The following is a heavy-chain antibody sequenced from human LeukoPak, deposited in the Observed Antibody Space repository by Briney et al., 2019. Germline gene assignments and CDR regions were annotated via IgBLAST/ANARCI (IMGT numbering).Heavy chain of an antibody. CDR3: TRSVRNGHIDY. J-gene: IGHJ4*02. CDR1: GYTFTSYG. D-gene: IGHD2-21*01. CDR2: ISAYNGNT. Sequence: ASVKVSCKASGYTFTSYGISWVQQAPGQGLEWMGWISAYNGNTNYAQKLQGRVTMTTDTSTSTAYMELRSLRSDDTAVYYCTRSVRNGHIDYWGQGTLVTVSS. V-gene: IGHV1-18*01.